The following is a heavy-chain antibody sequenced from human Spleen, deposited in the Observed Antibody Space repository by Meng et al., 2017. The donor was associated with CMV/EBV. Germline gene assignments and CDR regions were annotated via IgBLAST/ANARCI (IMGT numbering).Heavy chain of an antibody. CDR1: GGSVSTSDYY. CDR3: AHRLRSVGATRDAFDI. Sequence: TLSLTCSVSGGSVSTSDYYWTWIRQPPGKALEWLALIYWNDDKRYSPSLKSRLTITKDTSKNQVVLTMTNMDPVDTATYYCAHRLRSVGATRDAFDIWGQGTMVTVSS. V-gene: IGHV2-5*01. D-gene: IGHD1-26*01. CDR2: IYWNDDK. J-gene: IGHJ3*02.